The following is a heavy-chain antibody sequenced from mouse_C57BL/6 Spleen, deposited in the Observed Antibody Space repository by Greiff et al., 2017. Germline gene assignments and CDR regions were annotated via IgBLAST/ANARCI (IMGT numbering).Heavy chain of an antibody. D-gene: IGHD1-1*01. Sequence: QVQLQQPGAELVKPGASVKMSCKASGYTFTSYWITWVKQRPGQGLEWIGDIYPGSGSTNYNEKFKSKATLTVDTSSSTAYMQLSSLTSEDSAVYYCARREYYGSSHFDYWGQGTTLTVSA. J-gene: IGHJ2*01. V-gene: IGHV1-55*01. CDR3: ARREYYGSSHFDY. CDR1: GYTFTSYW. CDR2: IYPGSGST.